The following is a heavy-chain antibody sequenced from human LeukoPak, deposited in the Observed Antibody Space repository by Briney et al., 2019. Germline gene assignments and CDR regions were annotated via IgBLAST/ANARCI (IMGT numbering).Heavy chain of an antibody. CDR2: INNDGSTA. Sequence: GGSLRLSCEASGFTHSSYWMHWIRQAPGKGLVWVSRINNDGSTAHYADSVKGRFTMSRDNAENTLYLQMNSLRAEVTAVYYCARDPETYYYDSSAYYWGQGTLVTVSS. CDR3: ARDPETYYYDSSAYY. J-gene: IGHJ4*02. V-gene: IGHV3-74*01. CDR1: GFTHSSYW. D-gene: IGHD3-22*01.